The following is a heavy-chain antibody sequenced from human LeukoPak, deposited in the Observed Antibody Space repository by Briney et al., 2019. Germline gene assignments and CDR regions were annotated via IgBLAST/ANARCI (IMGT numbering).Heavy chain of an antibody. V-gene: IGHV3-11*01. CDR3: ARVVYCSGGSCHIFAFDI. D-gene: IGHD2-15*01. CDR2: ISSSGSAM. CDR1: GFTFSDYY. J-gene: IGHJ3*02. Sequence: KTGGSLRLSCAASGFTFSDYYMSWIRQTPGKGLEWVSYISSSGSAMFYADSVKGRFTISRDNAKNSLYLQMNSLRAEDTAVYYCARVVYCSGGSCHIFAFDIWSQGTMVTVSS.